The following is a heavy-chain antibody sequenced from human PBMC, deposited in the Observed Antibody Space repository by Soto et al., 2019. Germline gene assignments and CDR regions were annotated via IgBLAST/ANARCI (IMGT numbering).Heavy chain of an antibody. V-gene: IGHV1-2*04. CDR1: GYTFTGYY. J-gene: IGHJ6*03. Sequence: ASVKVSCKASGYTFTGYYMHWVRQAPGQGLEWMGWINPNSGGTNYAQKFQGWVTMTRDTSISTAYMELSRLRSDDTAVYYCASSPGGYYYMDVWGKGTPVTVSS. CDR2: INPNSGGT. CDR3: ASSPGGYYYMDV.